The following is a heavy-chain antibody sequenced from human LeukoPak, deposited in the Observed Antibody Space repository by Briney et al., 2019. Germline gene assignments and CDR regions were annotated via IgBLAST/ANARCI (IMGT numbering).Heavy chain of an antibody. J-gene: IGHJ4*02. CDR2: IYYSGST. D-gene: IGHD6-19*01. CDR1: GGSISSYY. V-gene: IGHV4-59*01. CDR3: ARGGAGYSSGWYIGSSFDY. Sequence: SETLSLTCTVSGGSISSYYWSWIRQPPGKGLEWIGYIYYSGSTNYNPSLKSRVTISVDTSKNQFSLKLSSVTAADTAVYYCARGGAGYSSGWYIGSSFDYWGQGTLVTVSS.